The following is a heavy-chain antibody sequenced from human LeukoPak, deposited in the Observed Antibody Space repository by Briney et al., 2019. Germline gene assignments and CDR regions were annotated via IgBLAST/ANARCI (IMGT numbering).Heavy chain of an antibody. CDR2: IWFDGTEK. D-gene: IGHD3-22*01. Sequence: PGTSLRLSCAASGLTFRNYAVHWVRQAPGGRLEWVAVIWFDGTEKYYAASVMGRFTISRDSSESTLYLQMNGLRTEDTAVYYCARVNGPNSGYYYTLDLWGQGTPVTVSS. V-gene: IGHV3-33*01. J-gene: IGHJ5*02. CDR3: ARVNGPNSGYYYTLDL. CDR1: GLTFRNYA.